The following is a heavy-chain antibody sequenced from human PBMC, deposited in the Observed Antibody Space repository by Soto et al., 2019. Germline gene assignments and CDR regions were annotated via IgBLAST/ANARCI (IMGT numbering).Heavy chain of an antibody. CDR1: GFTFDDYA. J-gene: IGHJ3*02. Sequence: PGGSLRLSCAASGFTFDDYAMHWVRQAPGKGLEWVSGISWNSGSIGYADSVKGRFTISRDNAKNSLYLQMNSLRAEDTALYYCAKSISSGWSGNAFDIWGQGTMVTVSS. CDR2: ISWNSGSI. D-gene: IGHD6-19*01. V-gene: IGHV3-9*01. CDR3: AKSISSGWSGNAFDI.